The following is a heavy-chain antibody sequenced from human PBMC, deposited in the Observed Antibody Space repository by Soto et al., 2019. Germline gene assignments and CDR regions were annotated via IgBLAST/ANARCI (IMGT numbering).Heavy chain of an antibody. J-gene: IGHJ4*02. CDR3: AKVRLYYFDY. CDR1: GFTFSSYG. Sequence: QVQLVESGGGVVQPGRSLRLSCAASGFTFSSYGMHWVRQAPGKGLEWVAVISYDGSNKYYADSVKGRFTISRDNSKNTLYLQMNSLRAEDTAVYYCAKVRLYYFDYWGQGTLVTVSS. CDR2: ISYDGSNK. V-gene: IGHV3-30*18.